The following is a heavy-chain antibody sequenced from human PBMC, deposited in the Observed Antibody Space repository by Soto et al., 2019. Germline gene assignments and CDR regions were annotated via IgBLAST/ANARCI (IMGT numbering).Heavy chain of an antibody. CDR2: INHRGGT. D-gene: IGHD3-3*01. V-gene: IGHV4-34*01. CDR3: ARGRATIFGVDHYYYYYMDV. Sequence: QVQLQQWGAGLLKPSETLSLTCAVYGGSFSGYYWSWKRQPPGKGLECIGEINHRGGTNYNPSLMIRVTISVDESKNQFSLKLSSVTAADTAVYYCARGRATIFGVDHYYYYYMDVWGKGTTVTVFS. CDR1: GGSFSGYY. J-gene: IGHJ6*03.